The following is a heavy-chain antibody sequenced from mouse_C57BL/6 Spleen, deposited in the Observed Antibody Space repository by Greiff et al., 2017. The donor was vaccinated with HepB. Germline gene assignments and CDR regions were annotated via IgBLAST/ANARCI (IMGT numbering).Heavy chain of an antibody. CDR1: GFTFSDYG. CDR2: ISSGSSTI. CDR3: ARGSDYAMDY. Sequence: DVMLVESGGGLVKPGGSLKLSCAASGFTFSDYGMHWVRQAPEKGLEWVAYISSGSSTIYYADTVKGRFTISRDNAKNTLFLQMTSLRSEDTAMYYCARGSDYAMDYWGQGTSVTVSS. V-gene: IGHV5-17*01. J-gene: IGHJ4*01.